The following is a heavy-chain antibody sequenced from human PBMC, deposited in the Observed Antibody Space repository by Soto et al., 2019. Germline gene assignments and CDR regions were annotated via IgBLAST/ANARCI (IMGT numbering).Heavy chain of an antibody. D-gene: IGHD2-21*02. J-gene: IGHJ6*02. V-gene: IGHV4-59*01. Sequence: PSETLSLTCTVSGGSISSYYWSRIRQPPGKGLEWIGYMYNTGSTIYNPSLKRRVTISVDTSKNQFSLKLNSVTAADTAVYYCARDLWGYCGADCYPLDVWGQGTMVTVSS. CDR3: ARDLWGYCGADCYPLDV. CDR2: MYNTGST. CDR1: GGSISSYY.